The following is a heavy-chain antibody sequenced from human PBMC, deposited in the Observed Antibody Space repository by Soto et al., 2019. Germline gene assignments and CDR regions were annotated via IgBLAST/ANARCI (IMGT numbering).Heavy chain of an antibody. D-gene: IGHD3-10*01. CDR1: GFTFSSYW. J-gene: IGHJ4*02. Sequence: GGSLRRSCAASGFTFSSYWMHCVRQAPGKGLVWVSRINSDGSSTSYADSVKGRFTISRDNAKNTLYLQMNSLRAEDTAVYYCARGYGSGSYYSYWGQGTLVTVSS. CDR3: ARGYGSGSYYSY. CDR2: INSDGSST. V-gene: IGHV3-74*01.